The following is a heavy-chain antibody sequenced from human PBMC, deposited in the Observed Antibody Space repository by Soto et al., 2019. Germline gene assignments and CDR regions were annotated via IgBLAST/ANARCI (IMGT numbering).Heavy chain of an antibody. CDR1: GFSLSDDGMG. CDR3: AHTDYHMEHGRLPLDN. J-gene: IGHJ3*02. Sequence: QINLKESGPTRVKPTQTLTLTRTFSGFSLSDDGMGVGWIRQPPGKALEWLGNIYWDDDTRYNPSLGGRLTISKDTSKNQVVLILTNMDPVDTATYYCAHTDYHMEHGRLPLDNWGQGTAVTVSS. D-gene: IGHD3-9*01. V-gene: IGHV2-5*02. CDR2: IYWDDDT.